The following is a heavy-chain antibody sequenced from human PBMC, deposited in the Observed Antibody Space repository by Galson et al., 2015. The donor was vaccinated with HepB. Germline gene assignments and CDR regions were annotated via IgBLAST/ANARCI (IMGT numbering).Heavy chain of an antibody. V-gene: IGHV4-59*01. CDR3: ARAPFIVGATEPFDY. D-gene: IGHD1-26*01. Sequence: ETLSLTCTVSGGSISSYYWSWIRQPPGKGLEWIGYIYYSGSTNYNPSLKSRVTISVDTSKNQFSLKLSSVTAADTAVYYCARAPFIVGATEPFDYWGQGTLVTVSS. CDR2: IYYSGST. J-gene: IGHJ4*02. CDR1: GGSISSYY.